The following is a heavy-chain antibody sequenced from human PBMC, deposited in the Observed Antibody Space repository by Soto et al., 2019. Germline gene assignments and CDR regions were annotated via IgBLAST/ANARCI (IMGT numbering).Heavy chain of an antibody. CDR3: ARGPATTVTTIGYYYYMDV. CDR1: GYTFASYF. J-gene: IGHJ6*03. D-gene: IGHD4-17*01. CDR2: ISISDGNT. V-gene: IGHV1-46*01. Sequence: ASVKVSCKASGYTFASYFVHWVRQAPGQGLEWMGMISISDGNTNFAQKFQGRVTITRDTSASTAYMELSSLRSEDTAVYYCARGPATTVTTIGYYYYMDVWGKGTTVTV.